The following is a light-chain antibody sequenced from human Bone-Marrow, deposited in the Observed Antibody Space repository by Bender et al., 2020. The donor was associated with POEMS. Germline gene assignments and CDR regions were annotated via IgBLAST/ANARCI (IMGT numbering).Light chain of an antibody. CDR3: QSYDNSLGGWV. Sequence: QSALTQPASVSGSPGQSITISCTGTSSDVGGYNYVSWYQQHPGKAPKVIIYDVTNRPSGVPDRFSGSKSGTSASLAITGLQAEDEGDYYCQSYDNSLGGWVFGGGTKLTVL. V-gene: IGLV2-14*03. CDR2: DVT. CDR1: SSDVGGYNY. J-gene: IGLJ3*02.